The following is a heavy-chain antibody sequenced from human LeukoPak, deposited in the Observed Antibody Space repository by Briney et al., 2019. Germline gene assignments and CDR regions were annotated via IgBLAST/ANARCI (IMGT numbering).Heavy chain of an antibody. V-gene: IGHV4-4*07. D-gene: IGHD3-10*01. Sequence: SETLSLTCIVSGDSISGFYWSWIRQAAGKGLEWIGHIYTSGSTNYNPSLKSRVTMSVDMSKNQFSLKLRSVTAADTAVYYCARGYGLATKEAFDVWGHGTMVTVSS. CDR3: ARGYGLATKEAFDV. CDR1: GDSISGFY. J-gene: IGHJ3*01. CDR2: IYTSGST.